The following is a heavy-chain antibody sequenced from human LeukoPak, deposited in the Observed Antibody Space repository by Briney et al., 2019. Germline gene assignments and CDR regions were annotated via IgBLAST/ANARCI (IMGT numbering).Heavy chain of an antibody. D-gene: IGHD3-10*01. Sequence: SETLSLTCTVSDGAIAGYSWSWIRQPPGKGLEWIGYIYYSGDTNYNPSLQSRVTISVDTSKNQFSLKLSSVTAADTAVYYCARGDTNYGSGSYFGYYYYYMDVWGKGTTVTVSS. J-gene: IGHJ6*03. CDR3: ARGDTNYGSGSYFGYYYYYMDV. CDR2: IYYSGDT. CDR1: DGAIAGYS. V-gene: IGHV4-59*12.